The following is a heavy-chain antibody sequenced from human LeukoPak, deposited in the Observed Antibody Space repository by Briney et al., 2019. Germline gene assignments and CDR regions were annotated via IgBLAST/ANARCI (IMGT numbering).Heavy chain of an antibody. J-gene: IGHJ4*02. D-gene: IGHD1-26*01. V-gene: IGHV1-46*01. Sequence: ASVKVSCKASGYTFFSYYMHWVRQAPGEGLEWMGRIHPSGGSTTYAQKFQDRVTMTRDMSTSTVYMELNSLRSEDTAVYCCARGPETGSFDYWGQGTLVTVSS. CDR1: GYTFFSYY. CDR3: ARGPETGSFDY. CDR2: IHPSGGST.